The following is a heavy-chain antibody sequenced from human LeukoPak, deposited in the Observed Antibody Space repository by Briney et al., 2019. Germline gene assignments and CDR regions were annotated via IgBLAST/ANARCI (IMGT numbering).Heavy chain of an antibody. Sequence: ASVKVSFKASGRTFSSYAISWVRQAPGQGLEWMGGIIPIFGTANYAQKFQGRVTITADESTSTAYMELSSLRSEDTAVYYCAGNMVRGVNGFDYWGQGTLVTVSS. V-gene: IGHV1-69*01. J-gene: IGHJ4*02. CDR2: IIPIFGTA. CDR3: AGNMVRGVNGFDY. CDR1: GRTFSSYA. D-gene: IGHD3-10*01.